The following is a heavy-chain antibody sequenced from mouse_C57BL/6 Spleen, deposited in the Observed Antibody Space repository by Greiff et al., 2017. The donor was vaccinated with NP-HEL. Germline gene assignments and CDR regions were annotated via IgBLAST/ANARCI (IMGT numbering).Heavy chain of an antibody. J-gene: IGHJ2*01. V-gene: IGHV1-69*01. CDR1: GYTFTSYW. D-gene: IGHD2-1*01. Sequence: QVQLQQSGAELVMPGASVKLSCKASGYTFTSYWMHWVKQRPGQGLEWIGEIDPSDSYTNYNQKFKGKSTLTVDKSSSTAYMQLSSLTSEDSAVYYCARSSDYGNYVWGQGTTLTVSS. CDR3: ARSSDYGNYV. CDR2: IDPSDSYT.